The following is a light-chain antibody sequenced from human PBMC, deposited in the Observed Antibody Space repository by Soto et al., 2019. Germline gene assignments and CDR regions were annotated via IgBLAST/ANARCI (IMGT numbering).Light chain of an antibody. CDR1: QGISSY. Sequence: PSSLSASLGDIVTITCLASQGISSYLAWYQQKPGKAPKLLIYAASTLQSGVPSRFSGSGSGTDFTLTISSLQPEDFAVYYCQQYNNWPSTFGQGTRLEIK. CDR3: QQYNNWPST. CDR2: AAS. J-gene: IGKJ5*01. V-gene: IGKV1-9*01.